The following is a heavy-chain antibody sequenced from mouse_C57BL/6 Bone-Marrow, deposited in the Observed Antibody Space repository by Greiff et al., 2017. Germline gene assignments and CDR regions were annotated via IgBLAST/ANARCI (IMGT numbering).Heavy chain of an antibody. V-gene: IGHV1-75*01. CDR2: IFPGSGST. CDR1: GYTFTDYY. CDR3: AREATVVEGDYAMDY. J-gene: IGHJ4*01. Sequence: QVQLQQSGPELVKPGASVKISCKASGYTFTDYYINWVKQRPGQGLEWIGWIFPGSGSTYYNEKFKGKATLTVDKSSSTAYMLLSSLTSEDSAVYFCAREATVVEGDYAMDYWGQGTSVTVSS. D-gene: IGHD1-1*01.